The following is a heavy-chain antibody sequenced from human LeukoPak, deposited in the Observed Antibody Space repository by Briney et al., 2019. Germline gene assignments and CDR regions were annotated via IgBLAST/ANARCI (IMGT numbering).Heavy chain of an antibody. Sequence: ASVKVSCKASGYTFTSYYMHWVRQAPGQGLEWMGIINPSGGSTSYAQKFQGRVTMTRDTSTSTVYMELSSLRSEDTAVYYCARGDMEYYDFWSGSQTNWFDPWGQGTLVTVSS. V-gene: IGHV1-46*01. CDR3: ARGDMEYYDFWSGSQTNWFDP. CDR1: GYTFTSYY. D-gene: IGHD3-3*01. J-gene: IGHJ5*02. CDR2: INPSGGST.